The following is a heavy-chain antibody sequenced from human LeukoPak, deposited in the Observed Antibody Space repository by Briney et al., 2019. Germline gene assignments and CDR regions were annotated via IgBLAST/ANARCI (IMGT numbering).Heavy chain of an antibody. Sequence: GGSLRLSCAASGFTFSSYGMSWVRQAPGKGLEWVTAIRGSGGSTYYADSVKGRFTISRDNSKNTLYLQMNSLRAEDTAVYHCAKYGVRVTRPHFDYWGQGTLVTVSS. CDR2: IRGSGGST. D-gene: IGHD2-21*02. J-gene: IGHJ4*02. CDR1: GFTFSSYG. CDR3: AKYGVRVTRPHFDY. V-gene: IGHV3-23*01.